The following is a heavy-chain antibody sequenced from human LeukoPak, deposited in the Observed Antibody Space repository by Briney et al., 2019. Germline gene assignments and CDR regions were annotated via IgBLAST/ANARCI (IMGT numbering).Heavy chain of an antibody. D-gene: IGHD1-7*01. CDR1: GGTFSSYA. Sequence: ASVKVSCKASGGTFSSYAISWVRQAPGQGLEWVGGIIPIFGTANYAQKFQGRVTITTDESTSTAYMELSSLRSEDTAVYYCARDLTGNWNYGFDPWGQGTLVTVSS. J-gene: IGHJ5*02. CDR3: ARDLTGNWNYGFDP. CDR2: IIPIFGTA. V-gene: IGHV1-69*05.